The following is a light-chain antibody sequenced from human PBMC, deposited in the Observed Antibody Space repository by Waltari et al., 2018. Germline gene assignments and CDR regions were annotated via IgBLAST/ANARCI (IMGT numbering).Light chain of an antibody. J-gene: IGKJ1*01. Sequence: EFVLTLSPGTGPMPPGARGTLSCRASQSVGSSSLAWYQQKPGQAPRLVIYRASRRATGIPDRFIGSGSGTDFSLTISRLEPEDFAVYYCQQHGTLPATFGQGTKVEIK. CDR1: QSVGSSS. V-gene: IGKV3-20*01. CDR3: QQHGTLPAT. CDR2: RAS.